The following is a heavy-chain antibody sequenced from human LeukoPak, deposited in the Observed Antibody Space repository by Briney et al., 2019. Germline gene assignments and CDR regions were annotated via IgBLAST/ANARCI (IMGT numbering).Heavy chain of an antibody. CDR2: INPSGGST. D-gene: IGHD1-26*01. V-gene: IGHV1-46*01. J-gene: IGHJ4*02. CDR3: ASSLVGPCDY. Sequence: ASVKVSCKASGYTLTSYYLHWVRQAPGQGLEWMAIINPSGGSTSHAQKFQGRVTITRDTSASTAYMELSSLRSEDTAVYYCASSLVGPCDYWGQGTLVTVSS. CDR1: GYTLTSYY.